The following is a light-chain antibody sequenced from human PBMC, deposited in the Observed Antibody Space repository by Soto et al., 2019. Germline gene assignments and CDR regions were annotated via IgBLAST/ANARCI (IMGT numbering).Light chain of an antibody. J-gene: IGLJ3*02. Sequence: NFMLTQPHSVSESPGKTVTISCTRSSGSIVSNYVQWYQQRPGSSPTTVIYEDNQRPSGVPDRFSGSIDSSSNSASLTISGLKTVDEADYCCQSYDSSNQGVLGGGTKLTVL. CDR1: SGSIVSNY. V-gene: IGLV6-57*01. CDR2: EDN. CDR3: QSYDSSNQGV.